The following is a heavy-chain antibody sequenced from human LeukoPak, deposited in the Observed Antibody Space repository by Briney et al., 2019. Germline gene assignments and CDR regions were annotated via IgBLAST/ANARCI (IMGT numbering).Heavy chain of an antibody. CDR1: GYTFTGYY. CDR3: ARGLGDYYDTGDFYYAVPAH. Sequence: GASVKVSCKASGYTFTGYYMHWVRQAPGQGLEWTGWINPNSGGTNYAQKFQGRVAMTRDTSISTAYMELSSLRSEDTAVYYCARGLGDYYDTGDFYYAVPAHWGQGTLVTVSS. D-gene: IGHD3-22*01. J-gene: IGHJ4*02. V-gene: IGHV1-2*02. CDR2: INPNSGGT.